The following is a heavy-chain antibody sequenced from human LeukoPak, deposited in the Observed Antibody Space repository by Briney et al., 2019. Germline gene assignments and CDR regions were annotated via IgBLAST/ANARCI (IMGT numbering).Heavy chain of an antibody. Sequence: ASVKVSCKASGYTFTGYYMHWVRQAPGQGLEWMGWINPNSGGTNYAQKFQGRVTMTRDTSISTAYMELSRLRSDDTAVYYCARDTEEWELLEYFQHWGQGTLVTVSS. CDR3: ARDTEEWELLEYFQH. CDR1: GYTFTGYY. J-gene: IGHJ1*01. CDR2: INPNSGGT. D-gene: IGHD1-26*01. V-gene: IGHV1-2*02.